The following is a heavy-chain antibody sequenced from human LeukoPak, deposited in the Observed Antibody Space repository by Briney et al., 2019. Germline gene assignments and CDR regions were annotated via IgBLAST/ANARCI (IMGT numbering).Heavy chain of an antibody. J-gene: IGHJ3*02. V-gene: IGHV5-51*01. D-gene: IGHD4-17*01. CDR3: ARQVRYGDYVGAFDI. CDR1: GYSFTSYW. Sequence: GESLKISCKGSGYSFTSYWIGWVRQLPGKGLEWMGIIYPGDSDTRYSPSFQGQVTISADKSISTAYLQWSSLKASDTAMYYCARQVRYGDYVGAFDIWGQGTMVTVSS. CDR2: IYPGDSDT.